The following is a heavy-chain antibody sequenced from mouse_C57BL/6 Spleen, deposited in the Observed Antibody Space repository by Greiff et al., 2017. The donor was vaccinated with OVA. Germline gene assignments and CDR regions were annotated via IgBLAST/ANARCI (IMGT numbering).Heavy chain of an antibody. J-gene: IGHJ4*01. CDR1: GFTFSDYG. Sequence: EVQLVESGGGLVKPGGSLKLSCAASGFTFSDYGMHWVRQAPEKGLEWVAYISSGSSTIYYADTVKGRFTISRDNAKNTLFLQMTSLRSEDEAMDYCARPGYYGSSYYAMDYWGQGTSVTVSA. D-gene: IGHD1-1*01. CDR3: ARPGYYGSSYYAMDY. V-gene: IGHV5-17*01. CDR2: ISSGSSTI.